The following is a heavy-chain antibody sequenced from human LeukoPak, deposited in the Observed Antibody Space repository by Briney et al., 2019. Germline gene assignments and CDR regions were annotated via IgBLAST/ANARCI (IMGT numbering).Heavy chain of an antibody. V-gene: IGHV4-4*07. Sequence: PSETLSLTCTVSGASISSSYCTWIRQPAGEGLEWIGRMSSGGSTTYNPSFKSRVTMSLDTSKKQFSLNLTSVTAADTAVYYCAKTGDDDYWYFALWGRGTLVTVSS. D-gene: IGHD7-27*01. CDR2: MSSGGST. CDR1: GASISSSY. CDR3: AKTGDDDYWYFAL. J-gene: IGHJ2*01.